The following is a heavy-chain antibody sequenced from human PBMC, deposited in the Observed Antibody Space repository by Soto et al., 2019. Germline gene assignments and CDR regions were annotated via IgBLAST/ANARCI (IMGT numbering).Heavy chain of an antibody. CDR3: ARATSHYDSITPPDY. D-gene: IGHD3-22*01. J-gene: IGHJ4*02. CDR1: GFTVSSNY. Sequence: GGSLRLSCAASGFTVSSNYMSWVRQAPGKGLEWVSVIYSGGSTYYADSVKGRFTISRDNSKNTLYLQMNSPRAEDTAVYYCARATSHYDSITPPDYWGQGTLVTVSS. CDR2: IYSGGST. V-gene: IGHV3-53*01.